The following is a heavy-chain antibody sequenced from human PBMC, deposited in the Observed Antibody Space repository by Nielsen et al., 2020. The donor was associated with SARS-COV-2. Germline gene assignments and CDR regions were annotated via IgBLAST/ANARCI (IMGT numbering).Heavy chain of an antibody. Sequence: ASVKVSCKASGYTFTGYYMHWVRQAPGQGLEWMGWISAYNGNTNYAQKLQGRVTMTTDTSTSTAYMELRSLRSDDTAVYYCARDDGVVVVAARSYYGMDVWGQGTTVTVSS. CDR1: GYTFTGYY. CDR2: ISAYNGNT. D-gene: IGHD2-15*01. V-gene: IGHV1-18*04. CDR3: ARDDGVVVVAARSYYGMDV. J-gene: IGHJ6*02.